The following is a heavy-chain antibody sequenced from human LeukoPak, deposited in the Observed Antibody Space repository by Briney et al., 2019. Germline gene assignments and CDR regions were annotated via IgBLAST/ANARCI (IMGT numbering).Heavy chain of an antibody. D-gene: IGHD1-26*01. Sequence: GESLRLSCTASAFAFSNHAMSWVRQAPGKGLEWVSAITGSGNSTYYADSVKGRFTISRDNSKNTLSLQMNSLRAEDTAVYYCAKENPVGGTNYFDYWGQGTLVTVPS. V-gene: IGHV3-23*01. J-gene: IGHJ4*02. CDR2: ITGSGNST. CDR3: AKENPVGGTNYFDY. CDR1: AFAFSNHA.